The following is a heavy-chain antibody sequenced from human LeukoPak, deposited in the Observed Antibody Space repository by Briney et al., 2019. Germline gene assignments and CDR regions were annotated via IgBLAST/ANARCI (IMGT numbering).Heavy chain of an antibody. D-gene: IGHD1-26*01. CDR2: TYVSGNT. V-gene: IGHV3-66*01. CDR1: GIDVSSNY. J-gene: IGHJ5*02. Sequence: GGSLSLSCTVSGIDVSSNYISWVRQAPGKGLEWVSVTYVSGNTYYADSVKGRFIVSRDNSKNTLYLEMNSLRVEDTGVYYCAREVGAWGQGTLVTASS. CDR3: AREVGA.